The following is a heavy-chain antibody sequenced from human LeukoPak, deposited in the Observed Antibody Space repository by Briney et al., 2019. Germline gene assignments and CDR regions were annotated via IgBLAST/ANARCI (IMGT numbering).Heavy chain of an antibody. Sequence: SETLSLTCAVSGGSISTSSYYWGWVRQPPGKGLEWIGNNSPSLKSRVTISLDTSRNQFSLKLNSVTAADTAVYYCAKSNGYGLVDIWGQGTMVTVSS. V-gene: IGHV4-39*07. CDR1: GGSISTSSYY. D-gene: IGHD3-10*01. CDR3: AKSNGYGLVDI. J-gene: IGHJ3*02.